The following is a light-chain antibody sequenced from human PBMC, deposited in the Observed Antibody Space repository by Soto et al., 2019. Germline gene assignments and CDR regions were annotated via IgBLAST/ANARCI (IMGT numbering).Light chain of an antibody. V-gene: IGKV1-39*01. J-gene: IGKJ2*01. CDR1: QSISSY. CDR2: AAS. CDR3: HQYGSSVT. Sequence: DIQMTQSPSSLSASVGDRVTITCRASQSISSYLNWYQQKPGKAPKLLIYAASSLQSGVPSRFSGSGSGTDFTLTISSLQPEDFAVYYCHQYGSSVTFGQGTKLEIK.